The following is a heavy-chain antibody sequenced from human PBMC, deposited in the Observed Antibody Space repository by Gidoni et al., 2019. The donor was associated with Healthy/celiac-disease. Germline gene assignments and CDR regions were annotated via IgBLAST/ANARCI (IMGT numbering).Heavy chain of an antibody. CDR1: GYSFTSYW. V-gene: IGHV5-10-1*03. CDR3: ARHPLPASSGYYYGMDV. D-gene: IGHD6-6*01. J-gene: IGHJ6*04. CDR2: IDPSDTDT. Sequence: EVQLVQSGAEVKKPGESLRISCKGSGYSFTSYWISWVRQMPGKGLEWMGRIDPSDTDTNYSPSFQGHVTISADKSISTAYLQWSSLKASDTAMYYCARHPLPASSGYYYGMDVWGKGTTVTVSS.